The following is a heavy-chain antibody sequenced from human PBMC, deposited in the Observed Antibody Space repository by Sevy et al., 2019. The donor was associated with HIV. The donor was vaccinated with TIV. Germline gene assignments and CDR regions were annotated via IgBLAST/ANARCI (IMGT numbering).Heavy chain of an antibody. D-gene: IGHD3-9*01. CDR3: VIGGRDSYVRYDDWHADY. CDR1: GYSFTTYW. CDR2: IYPSDSEI. V-gene: IGHV5-51*01. Sequence: GESLKISCKGSGYSFTTYWIGWVRQMPGKDLEWIGIIYPSDSEIRCSPPFQGQVTISADKSISTAYLQWSSLKASDSAVYYCVIGGRDSYVRYDDWHADYWGQGTLVTVSS. J-gene: IGHJ4*02.